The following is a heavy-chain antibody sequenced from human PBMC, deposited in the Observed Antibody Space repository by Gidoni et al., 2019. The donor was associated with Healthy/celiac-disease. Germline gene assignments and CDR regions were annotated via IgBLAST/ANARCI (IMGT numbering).Heavy chain of an antibody. Sequence: EVQLLESGGGLVQPGGSLRLSCAASGFTFSSCAMSWVRQAPGKGLEWVSAISGSGGSTYYADSVKGRFTISRDNSKNTPYLQMNSLRAEDTAVYYCAKSIAAAGALPAGYWGQGTLVTVSS. D-gene: IGHD6-13*01. V-gene: IGHV3-23*01. CDR3: AKSIAAAGALPAGY. CDR1: GFTFSSCA. CDR2: ISGSGGST. J-gene: IGHJ4*02.